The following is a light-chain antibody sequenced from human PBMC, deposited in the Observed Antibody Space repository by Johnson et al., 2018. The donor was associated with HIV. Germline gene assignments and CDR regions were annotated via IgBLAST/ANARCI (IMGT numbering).Light chain of an antibody. CDR3: GTWDSSLSAYV. J-gene: IGLJ1*01. CDR2: DNN. Sequence: QSVLTQPPSVSAAPGQKVTISCSGSSSNIGRNYVSWYQQLPGTAPKLLIFDNNKRPSGIPDRFSASKSGTSATLGITGLQTGDEADYYCGTWDSSLSAYVIVTGTKVTVL. V-gene: IGLV1-51*01. CDR1: SSNIGRNY.